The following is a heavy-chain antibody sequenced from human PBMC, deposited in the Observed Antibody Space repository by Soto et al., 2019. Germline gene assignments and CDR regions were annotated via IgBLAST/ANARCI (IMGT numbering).Heavy chain of an antibody. CDR3: AKDYSSGWYLATYYFDY. D-gene: IGHD6-19*01. Sequence: GGSLRLSCAASGFTFDDYAMHWVRQAPGKGLEWVSGISWNSGSIGYADSVKGRFTISRDNAKNSLYLQMNSLRAEDTALYYCAKDYSSGWYLATYYFDYWGQGTLVTVSS. CDR1: GFTFDDYA. J-gene: IGHJ4*02. V-gene: IGHV3-9*01. CDR2: ISWNSGSI.